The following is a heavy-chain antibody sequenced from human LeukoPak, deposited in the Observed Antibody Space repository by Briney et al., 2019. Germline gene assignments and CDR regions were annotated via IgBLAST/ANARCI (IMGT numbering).Heavy chain of an antibody. Sequence: ASVKVSCKASGYTFTGYYMHWVRQAPGQGLEWMGWINPNSGGTNYAQKFQGRVTMTRDTSISTAYMELSSLRSEDMAVYYCARAGLNVYYYYMDVWGKGTTVTVSS. D-gene: IGHD5/OR15-5a*01. CDR1: GYTFTGYY. CDR2: INPNSGGT. V-gene: IGHV1-2*02. CDR3: ARAGLNVYYYYMDV. J-gene: IGHJ6*03.